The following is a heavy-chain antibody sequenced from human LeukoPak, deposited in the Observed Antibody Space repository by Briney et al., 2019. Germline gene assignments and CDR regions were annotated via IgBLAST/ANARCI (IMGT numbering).Heavy chain of an antibody. J-gene: IGHJ4*02. V-gene: IGHV3-7*01. Sequence: GGSLRLSCAASGFTFSSHWMSWVRQAPGKGLEWVANIKQDGSEKYYVDSVKGRFTISRDNAKNSLYLQMNSLRAEDTAVYYCARDGVIMITFGGVIGPDKSFDYWGQGTLVTVSS. CDR2: IKQDGSEK. CDR1: GFTFSSHW. D-gene: IGHD3-16*02. CDR3: ARDGVIMITFGGVIGPDKSFDY.